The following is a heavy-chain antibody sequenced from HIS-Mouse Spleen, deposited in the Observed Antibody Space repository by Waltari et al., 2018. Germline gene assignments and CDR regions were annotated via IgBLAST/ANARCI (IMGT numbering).Heavy chain of an antibody. J-gene: IGHJ2*01. D-gene: IGHD6-13*01. Sequence: QLQLQESGPGLVKPSETLSLTCTVSGGSISSSSYYWCWIRQPPGKGLEWIGSIYYSGSTYYNPSLKSRVTISVDTSKNQFSLKLSSVTAADTAVYYCAREIPYSSSWYDWYFDLWGRGTLVIVSS. CDR2: IYYSGST. V-gene: IGHV4-39*07. CDR3: AREIPYSSSWYDWYFDL. CDR1: GGSISSSSYY.